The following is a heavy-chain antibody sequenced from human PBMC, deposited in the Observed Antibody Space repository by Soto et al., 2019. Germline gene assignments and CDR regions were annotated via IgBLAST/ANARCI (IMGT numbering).Heavy chain of an antibody. J-gene: IGHJ2*01. Sequence: VQLLESGGDSVQPGGSVRLSCAGSGFTFINYAMNWVRQAPGKGLEWVSTSSGGGDATFFADSVRGRFTFSRDNSKNTVTLQMNSLGVDDTAVYYCARKVVGSASRPDYWYFDLWGRGTLVTVSS. CDR3: ARKVVGSASRPDYWYFDL. V-gene: IGHV3-23*01. CDR1: GFTFINYA. CDR2: SSGGGDAT. D-gene: IGHD2-21*01.